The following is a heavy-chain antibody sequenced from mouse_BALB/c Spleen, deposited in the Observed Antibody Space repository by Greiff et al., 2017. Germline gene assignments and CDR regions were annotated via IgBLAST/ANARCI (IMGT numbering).Heavy chain of an antibody. CDR1: GFTFSDYY. J-gene: IGHJ3*01. Sequence: EVKVEESGGGLVKPGGSLKLSCAASGFTFSDYYMYWVRQTPEKRLEWVATISDGGSYTYYPDSVKGRFTISRDNAKNNLYLQMSSLKSEDTAMYCCARDGDYYGSSLFAYWGRGTLVTVSA. CDR3: ARDGDYYGSSLFAY. CDR2: ISDGGSYT. V-gene: IGHV5-4*02. D-gene: IGHD1-1*01.